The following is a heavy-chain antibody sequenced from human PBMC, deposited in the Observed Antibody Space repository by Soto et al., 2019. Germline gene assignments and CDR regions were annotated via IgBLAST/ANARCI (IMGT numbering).Heavy chain of an antibody. Sequence: QVQLVESGGGVVQPGRSLRLSCAASGFTFSSYAMHWVRQAPGKGLEWVAVISYDGSNKYYADSVKGRFTISRDNSKNTLYLQMNSLRAEDTAVYYCASTSRDTAMEEFDYWGQGTLVTVSS. CDR3: ASTSRDTAMEEFDY. CDR2: ISYDGSNK. CDR1: GFTFSSYA. J-gene: IGHJ4*02. V-gene: IGHV3-30-3*01. D-gene: IGHD5-18*01.